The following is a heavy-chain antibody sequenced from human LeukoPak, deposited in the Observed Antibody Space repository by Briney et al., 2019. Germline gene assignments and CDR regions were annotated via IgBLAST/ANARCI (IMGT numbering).Heavy chain of an antibody. Sequence: SETLSLTCAVSGYSISSGYYWGWIRQPPGKGLEWIGSIYHSGSTYYNPSLKSRVTISVDTSKNQFSLKLSSVTAADTAVYYCARHQGYCSSTSCYNRFDPWGQGTLVTVSS. V-gene: IGHV4-38-2*01. J-gene: IGHJ5*02. CDR2: IYHSGST. CDR3: ARHQGYCSSTSCYNRFDP. D-gene: IGHD2-2*01. CDR1: GYSISSGYY.